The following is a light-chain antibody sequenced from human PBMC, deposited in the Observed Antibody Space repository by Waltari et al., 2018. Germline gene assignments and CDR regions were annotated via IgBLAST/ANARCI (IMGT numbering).Light chain of an antibody. CDR3: QQRSNWPIT. J-gene: IGKJ5*01. CDR2: DAS. CDR1: QSVSSY. Sequence: EIVLTQSPATLSLSPGERATLACMASQSVSSYLAWYQQKPGQAPRLLIYDASNMDTGIPARFSGSGSVTDFTLTISSLEPEDFAVYYCQQRSNWPITFGQGTRLEIK. V-gene: IGKV3-11*01.